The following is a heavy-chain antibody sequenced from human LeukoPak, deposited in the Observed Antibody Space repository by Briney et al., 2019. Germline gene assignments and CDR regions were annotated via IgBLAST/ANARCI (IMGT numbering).Heavy chain of an antibody. D-gene: IGHD2-21*02. CDR3: AREDFNDYYFDY. Sequence: GVSVRLSYAASGFTFKSYWMQWVPHAPGKGRVWVSRSNSDGCSTTYADYVKGRFTVSRDNAKNTLYLQMNSLRAEDTAVYYCAREDFNDYYFDYWGQGTLVTVSS. V-gene: IGHV3-74*01. CDR2: SNSDGCST. J-gene: IGHJ4*02. CDR1: GFTFKSYW.